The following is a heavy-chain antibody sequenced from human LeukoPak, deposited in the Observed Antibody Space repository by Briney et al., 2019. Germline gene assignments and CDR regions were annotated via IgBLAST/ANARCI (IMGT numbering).Heavy chain of an antibody. CDR2: INPDGGDK. J-gene: IGHJ4*02. CDR1: GFTFSSYW. Sequence: GGSLRLSCAASGFTFSSYWMSWVRQAPGEGLEWLANINPDGGDKNYVDSVKGRFTISRDNAKNSVYLEINSLRAEDTAVYYCARPTRSSSPEYWGQGTLLTVSS. D-gene: IGHD6-13*01. V-gene: IGHV3-7*01. CDR3: ARPTRSSSPEY.